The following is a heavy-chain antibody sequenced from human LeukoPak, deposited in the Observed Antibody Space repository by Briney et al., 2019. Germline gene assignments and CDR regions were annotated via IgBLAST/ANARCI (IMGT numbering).Heavy chain of an antibody. D-gene: IGHD3-22*01. CDR1: GFTVSSNY. CDR3: AKGSASSGYYSTFDY. V-gene: IGHV3-53*01. J-gene: IGHJ4*02. CDR2: IYSGGST. Sequence: GGSLRLSCAASGFTVSSNYMSWVRQAPGKGLEWVSVIYSGGSTYYADSVKGRFTISRDNSKNTLYVQMKSLRAEDTAVYYCAKGSASSGYYSTFDYWGQGTLVTVSS.